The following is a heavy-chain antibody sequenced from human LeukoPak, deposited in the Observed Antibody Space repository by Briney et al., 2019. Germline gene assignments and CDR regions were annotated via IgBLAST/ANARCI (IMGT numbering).Heavy chain of an antibody. CDR1: GYSISSGYY. V-gene: IGHV4-38-2*02. CDR3: ARDPTVTLRDWFDP. J-gene: IGHJ5*02. D-gene: IGHD4-17*01. Sequence: PSETLSLTCTVSGYSISSGYYWGWIRQPPGKGLEWIGSIYHSGSTYYNPSLKSRVTISVDTSKNQFSLKLSSVTAADTAVYYCARDPTVTLRDWFDPWGQGTLVTVSS. CDR2: IYHSGST.